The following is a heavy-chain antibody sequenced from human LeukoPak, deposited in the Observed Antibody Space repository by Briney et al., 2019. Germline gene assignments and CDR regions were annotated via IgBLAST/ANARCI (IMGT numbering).Heavy chain of an antibody. D-gene: IGHD1-26*01. V-gene: IGHV1-46*01. CDR3: ARMYRPYYFDY. CDR2: INPSGGST. CDR1: GYTFTSYY. J-gene: IGHJ4*02. Sequence: VASVKVSCKASGYTFTSYYMHWVRQASGQGLEWMGIINPSGGSTSYAQKFQGRVTMTRDTSTSTVYMELSSLRSEDTAVYYCARMYRPYYFDYWGQGTLVTVSS.